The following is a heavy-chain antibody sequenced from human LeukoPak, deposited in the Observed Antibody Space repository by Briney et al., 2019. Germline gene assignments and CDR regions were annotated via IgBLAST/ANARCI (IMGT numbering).Heavy chain of an antibody. D-gene: IGHD4-17*01. CDR1: GYTFTSYY. CDR2: INPSGGST. Sequence: ASVKVSCKASGYTFTSYYMHWVRQAPGQGLEWMGIINPSGGSTSYAQKFQGRVTITRDMSTSTAYMELSSLRSEDTAVYYCAAENQDGDYLLYYYYYGMDVWGQGTTVTVSS. J-gene: IGHJ6*02. V-gene: IGHV1-46*01. CDR3: AAENQDGDYLLYYYYYGMDV.